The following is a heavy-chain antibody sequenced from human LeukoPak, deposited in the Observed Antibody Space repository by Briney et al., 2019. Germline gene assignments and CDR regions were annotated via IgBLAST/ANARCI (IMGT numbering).Heavy chain of an antibody. V-gene: IGHV4-34*01. CDR2: INHSGST. D-gene: IGHD3-10*01. CDR3: ARRAARGHFDY. Sequence: TSETLSLTCAVYGGSFSGYYWSWIRQPPGKGLEWIGEINHSGSTNYNPSLKSRVTISVDTSKNQFSLKLSSVTAADTAVYYCARRAARGHFDYWGQGTLVTVSS. CDR1: GGSFSGYY. J-gene: IGHJ4*02.